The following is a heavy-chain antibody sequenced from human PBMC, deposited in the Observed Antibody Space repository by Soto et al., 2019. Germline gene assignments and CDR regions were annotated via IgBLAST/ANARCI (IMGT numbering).Heavy chain of an antibody. CDR1: GFTFNNYW. CDR2: INIDGSTT. J-gene: IGHJ4*02. D-gene: IGHD3-22*01. Sequence: EVQLVESGGGLVQPGGSLRLSCAASGFTFNNYWMHWVRQAPGKGLVWVSRINIDGSTTNYADSVKGRFIISRDNAKNTLYLQMNNLRAEDTAVYYCLRGGRENYYQLYWGQGTLVTVSS. V-gene: IGHV3-74*01. CDR3: LRGGRENYYQLY.